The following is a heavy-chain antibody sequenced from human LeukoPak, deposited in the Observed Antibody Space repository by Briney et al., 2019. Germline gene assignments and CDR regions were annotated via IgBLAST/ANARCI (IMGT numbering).Heavy chain of an antibody. D-gene: IGHD6-6*01. J-gene: IGHJ6*02. CDR2: IYHNGST. Sequence: SQTLSLTCAVSGGSISSGGYSWSWIRQPPGKGLEWIGYIYHNGSTYYNPSLKSRVTISVDRSKSQFSLKLSSVTAADTAVYYCASYSSSSTFLDVWGQGTTVTVSS. CDR3: ASYSSSSTFLDV. CDR1: GGSISSGGYS. V-gene: IGHV4-30-2*01.